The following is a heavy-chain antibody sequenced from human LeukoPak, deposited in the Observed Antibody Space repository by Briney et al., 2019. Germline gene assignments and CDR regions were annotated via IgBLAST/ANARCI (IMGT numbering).Heavy chain of an antibody. CDR3: ATDYYDSSAGGWWAFDI. Sequence: ASVKVSCKVSGYTLTELSMHWVRQAPGKGLEWMGGFDPEDGETIYAQKFQGRVTMTEDTSTDTAYMELSSLRSEDTAVYYCATDYYDSSAGGWWAFDIWGQGTMVTVSS. CDR1: GYTLTELS. CDR2: FDPEDGET. D-gene: IGHD3-22*01. J-gene: IGHJ3*02. V-gene: IGHV1-24*01.